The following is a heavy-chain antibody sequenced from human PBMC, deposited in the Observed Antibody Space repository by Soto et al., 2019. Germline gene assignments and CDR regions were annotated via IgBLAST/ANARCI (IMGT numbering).Heavy chain of an antibody. Sequence: SETLSLTCTVSGGSISSGGYYWSWIRQHPGKGLEWIGYIYYSGSTYYNPSLKSRVTISVDTSKNQFSLKLSSVTAADTAVYYFARNYCSGGSCYPHDAFDIWGQGTMVTVSS. CDR2: IYYSGST. CDR1: GGSISSGGYY. CDR3: ARNYCSGGSCYPHDAFDI. J-gene: IGHJ3*02. D-gene: IGHD2-15*01. V-gene: IGHV4-31*03.